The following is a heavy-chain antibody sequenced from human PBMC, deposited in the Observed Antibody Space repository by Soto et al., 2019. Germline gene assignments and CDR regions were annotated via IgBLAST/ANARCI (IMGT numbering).Heavy chain of an antibody. CDR1: GSSISSSSYY. CDR3: AKDRRIAAAGFDY. J-gene: IGHJ4*02. V-gene: IGHV4-39*07. D-gene: IGHD6-13*01. Sequence: SETLSLTCTVSGSSISSSSYYWGWIRQPPGKGLEWIGSIYYSGSTYYNPSLKSRVTISVDTSKNTLYLQMNSLRAEDTAAYYCAKDRRIAAAGFDYWGQGTLVTVSS. CDR2: IYYSGST.